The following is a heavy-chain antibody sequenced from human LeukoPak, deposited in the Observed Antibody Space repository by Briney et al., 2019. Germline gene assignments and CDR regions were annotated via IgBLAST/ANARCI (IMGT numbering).Heavy chain of an antibody. CDR3: ARAREYSSSSRRTFDY. J-gene: IGHJ4*02. D-gene: IGHD6-6*01. CDR1: GYTFTGYY. V-gene: IGHV1-2*02. CDR2: INPNSGGT. Sequence: ASVKVSCKASGYTFTGYYLHWVRQAPGQGLEWMGWINPNSGGTNYAQKFQGRVTMTRDTSISTAYMELSRLRSDDTAVYYCARAREYSSSSRRTFDYWGQGTLVTVSS.